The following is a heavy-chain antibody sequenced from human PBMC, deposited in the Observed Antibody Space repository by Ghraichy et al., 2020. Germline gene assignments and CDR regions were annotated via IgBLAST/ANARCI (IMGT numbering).Heavy chain of an antibody. D-gene: IGHD2-2*01. CDR2: IKSKTDGGTT. CDR1: GFTFSNAW. CDR3: TARLGPKDCSSTSCYYYYYYGMDV. J-gene: IGHJ6*02. V-gene: IGHV3-15*01. Sequence: GGSLRLSCAASGFTFSNAWMSWVRQAPGKGLEWVGRIKSKTDGGTTDYAAPVKGRFTISRDDSKNTLYLQMNSLKTEDTAVYYCTARLGPKDCSSTSCYYYYYYGMDVWGQGTTVTISS.